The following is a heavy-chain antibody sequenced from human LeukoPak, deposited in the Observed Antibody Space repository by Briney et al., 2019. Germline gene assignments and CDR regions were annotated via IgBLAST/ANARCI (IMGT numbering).Heavy chain of an antibody. V-gene: IGHV4-61*01. CDR2: IYYSGST. CDR3: ASEIRSRGTGSFDP. Sequence: PSETLSLTCTVSGGSVSSGSYYWSWIRQPPGKGLEWIGYIYYSGSTNYNPSLKSRVTISVDTSKNQFSLKLSSVTAADTAVDYCASEIRSRGTGSFDPWGQGTLVTVSS. CDR1: GGSVSSGSYY. J-gene: IGHJ5*02. D-gene: IGHD1-1*01.